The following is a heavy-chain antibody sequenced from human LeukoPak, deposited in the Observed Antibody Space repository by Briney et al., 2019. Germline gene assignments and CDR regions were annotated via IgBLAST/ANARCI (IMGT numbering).Heavy chain of an antibody. CDR1: GGSISSSRYY. D-gene: IGHD1-26*01. V-gene: IGHV4-39*07. Sequence: PSETLSLTCTISGGSISSSRYYWGWIRQPPGKGLEWIGSIYYTGSTNYNPSLKSRVTISVDTSKNQFSLKLSSVTAADTAVYYCASSSGTGRVFDYWGQGTLVTVSS. CDR3: ASSSGTGRVFDY. CDR2: IYYTGST. J-gene: IGHJ4*02.